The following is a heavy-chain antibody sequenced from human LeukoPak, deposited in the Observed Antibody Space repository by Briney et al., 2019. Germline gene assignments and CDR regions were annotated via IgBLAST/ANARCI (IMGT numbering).Heavy chain of an antibody. V-gene: IGHV3-21*01. CDR3: ARDYGGNSRRVGPFDY. Sequence: GGSLRLSCAASGFTFSSYSMNWVRQAPGKGLEWVSSISSSSSYIYYADSVKGRFTISRDNAKNSLYLQMNSLRAEDTAAYYCARDYGGNSRRVGPFDYWGQGTLVTVSS. CDR1: GFTFSSYS. D-gene: IGHD4-23*01. CDR2: ISSSSSYI. J-gene: IGHJ4*02.